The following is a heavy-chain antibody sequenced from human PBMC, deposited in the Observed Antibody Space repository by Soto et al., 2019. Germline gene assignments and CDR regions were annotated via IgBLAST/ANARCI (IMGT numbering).Heavy chain of an antibody. CDR3: ARELRPPAYYYDSSGYYDY. V-gene: IGHV3-53*01. Sequence: SLRLSCAASGFTVSSNYMSWVRQAPGKGLEWVSVIYSGGSTYYADSVKGRFTISRDNSKNTLYLQMNSLRAEDTAVYYCARELRPPAYYYDSSGYYDYWGQGTLVTVS. CDR1: GFTVSSNY. D-gene: IGHD3-22*01. J-gene: IGHJ4*02. CDR2: IYSGGST.